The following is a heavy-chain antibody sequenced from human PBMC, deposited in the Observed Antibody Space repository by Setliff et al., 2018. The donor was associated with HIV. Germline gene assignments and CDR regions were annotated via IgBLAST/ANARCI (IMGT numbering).Heavy chain of an antibody. CDR2: ISYGSTTI. D-gene: IGHD3-22*01. J-gene: IGHJ4*02. Sequence: GGSLRLSCVASGFGFTFSSYCMDWFRQAPGKGLEWVSSISYGSTTIYYADSVKGRFTISRDNAKNSLYLQMNSLRAEDTAVYYCARAHYYDSSYFYASGNPLIDYWGQGTLVTVSS. CDR3: ARAHYYDSSYFYASGNPLIDY. CDR1: GFGFTFSSYC. V-gene: IGHV3-48*04.